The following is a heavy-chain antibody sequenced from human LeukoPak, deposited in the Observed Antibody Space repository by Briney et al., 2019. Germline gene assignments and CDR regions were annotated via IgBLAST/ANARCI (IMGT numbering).Heavy chain of an antibody. CDR2: ISGSGDST. Sequence: GGSLRLSCAASGFTFSNYAMSWVRQAPGKGLEWASVISGSGDSTYYADPVEGRFTISRDNSKNTLYLQMNSLRAEDTAVYYCAKGHDSSGYSQTFFDYWGQGTLVTVSS. CDR1: GFTFSNYA. J-gene: IGHJ4*02. V-gene: IGHV3-23*01. D-gene: IGHD3-22*01. CDR3: AKGHDSSGYSQTFFDY.